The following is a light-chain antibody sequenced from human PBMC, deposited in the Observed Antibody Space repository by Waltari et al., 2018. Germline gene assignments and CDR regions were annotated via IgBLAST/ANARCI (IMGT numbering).Light chain of an antibody. CDR2: DAS. Sequence: EIVLTQSPGTLSLSPGERATLSCRASQSVSSNYLAWYQQKPGQAPRLLIYDASSRATGIPDRFSGSGSGTDFALTVSRLEPEDFAVYYCQQYSNSPGTFGQGTKVEIK. CDR3: QQYSNSPGT. J-gene: IGKJ1*01. CDR1: QSVSSNY. V-gene: IGKV3-20*01.